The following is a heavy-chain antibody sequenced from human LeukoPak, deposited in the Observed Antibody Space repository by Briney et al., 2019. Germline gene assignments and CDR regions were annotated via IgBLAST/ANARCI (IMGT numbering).Heavy chain of an antibody. CDR2: VYYSGST. D-gene: IGHD5-18*01. V-gene: IGHV4-59*11. J-gene: IGHJ6*03. CDR1: GDSISRQH. Sequence: SETLSLTCSVSGDSISRQHGSWIRQPPGKGLEWIGYVYYSGSTNYKPSIKSRVTISVDTSKNQFSLKLSSVTAGDTAVYYCAREPGGARGYSYGYGYYYYMDVSGKGTTVTASS. CDR3: AREPGGARGYSYGYGYYYYMDV.